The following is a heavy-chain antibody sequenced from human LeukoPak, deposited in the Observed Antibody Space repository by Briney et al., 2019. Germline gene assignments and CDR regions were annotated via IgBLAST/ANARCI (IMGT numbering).Heavy chain of an antibody. CDR1: GGSINSSNYY. V-gene: IGHV4-39*01. CDR2: IFYSGNT. D-gene: IGHD2-2*01. J-gene: IGHJ6*02. Sequence: SETLSLTCTVSGGSINSSNYYWGWVRRPPGKGLEWIGSIFYSGNTDYNPSLKSRVTISVDTSKNQFSLKLNSVTAADTAVYYCARPASLGVVVSAAMRRRSHGMDVWGQGATVTVSS. CDR3: ARPASLGVVVSAAMRRRSHGMDV.